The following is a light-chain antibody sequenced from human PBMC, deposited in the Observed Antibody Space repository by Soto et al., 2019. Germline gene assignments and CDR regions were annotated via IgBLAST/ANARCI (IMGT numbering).Light chain of an antibody. J-gene: IGKJ1*01. CDR3: QQYHGFSRT. Sequence: DIQMTQSPSTLSASVGDRVTITCRASQSVNKWLAWFQQKPGKVPKLLIFDASTLQTGVPSRFGGGGSGTEFTLTISSMQPDDLATYYCQQYHGFSRTFGQGTKVDIK. CDR2: DAS. V-gene: IGKV1-5*01. CDR1: QSVNKW.